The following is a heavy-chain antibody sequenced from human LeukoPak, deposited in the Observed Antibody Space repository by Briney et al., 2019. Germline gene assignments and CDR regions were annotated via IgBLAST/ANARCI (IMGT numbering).Heavy chain of an antibody. Sequence: ASLKVSRKASGYTLTSYDINWVRQATGPGIEWMGWMNPNSGNTGYAPTRQARVTMTRNTTRSTAYMELSSLRSEEPAVYYSAGGRAVRGAARHFDYWGQGSLVTASS. V-gene: IGHV1-8*01. J-gene: IGHJ4*02. CDR2: MNPNSGNT. CDR3: AGGRAVRGAARHFDY. CDR1: GYTLTSYD. D-gene: IGHD6-6*01.